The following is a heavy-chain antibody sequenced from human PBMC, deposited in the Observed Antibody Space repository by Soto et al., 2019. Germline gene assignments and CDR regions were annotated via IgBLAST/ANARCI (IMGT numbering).Heavy chain of an antibody. Sequence: GGSLRLSCAAPGFTFSSYWMSWVRQAPGKGLEWVANIKQDGSEKYYVDSVKGRFTISRDNAKNSLYLQMNSLRAEDTAVYYCARDLYGRYFDYWGQGTLVTVSS. CDR2: IKQDGSEK. J-gene: IGHJ4*02. CDR3: ARDLYGRYFDY. D-gene: IGHD2-2*02. CDR1: GFTFSSYW. V-gene: IGHV3-7*01.